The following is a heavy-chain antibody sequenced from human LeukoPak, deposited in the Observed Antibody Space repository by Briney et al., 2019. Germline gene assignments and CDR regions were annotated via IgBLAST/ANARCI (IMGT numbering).Heavy chain of an antibody. CDR2: INPNSGGT. D-gene: IGHD3-10*01. V-gene: IGHV1-2*06. Sequence: GASVKVSCKASGYTFTGYYMHWVRQAPGQGLEWMGRINPNSGGTNSAQKFQGRVTMTRDTSITTAYMELSSLRSDDTAVYYCARAYGSGSYFAFDIWGQGTVVTVSS. J-gene: IGHJ3*02. CDR1: GYTFTGYY. CDR3: ARAYGSGSYFAFDI.